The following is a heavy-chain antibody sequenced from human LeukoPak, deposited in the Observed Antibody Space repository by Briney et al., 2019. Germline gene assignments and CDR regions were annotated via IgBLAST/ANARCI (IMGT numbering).Heavy chain of an antibody. D-gene: IGHD6-13*01. J-gene: IGHJ1*01. Sequence: GGSLRLSRAASGFTFSNAWMSWVRQAPGKGLEWVANIKQDGSEKYYVDSVKGRFTISRDNAKNSLYLQMNSLRAEDTAVYYSSLEGSSWYRYFQHWGQGTLVTVSS. V-gene: IGHV3-7*05. CDR2: IKQDGSEK. CDR1: GFTFSNAW. CDR3: SLEGSSWYRYFQH.